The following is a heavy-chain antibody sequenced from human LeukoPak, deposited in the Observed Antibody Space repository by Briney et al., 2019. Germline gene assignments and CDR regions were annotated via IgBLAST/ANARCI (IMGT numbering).Heavy chain of an antibody. Sequence: SETLSLTCTVSGGSISSYYRSWIRQPAGKGLEWIGRIDTSGNTNYKPSLKSRVTMSVDTSKKQFSLKLSSVTAADTAVYYCARVSSSWYQDWYFDLWGRGTLVTVSS. CDR1: GGSISSYY. CDR2: IDTSGNT. CDR3: ARVSSSWYQDWYFDL. V-gene: IGHV4-4*07. J-gene: IGHJ2*01. D-gene: IGHD6-13*01.